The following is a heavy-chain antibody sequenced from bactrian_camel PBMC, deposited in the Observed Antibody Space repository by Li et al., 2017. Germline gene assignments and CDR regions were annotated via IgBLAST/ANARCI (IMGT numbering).Heavy chain of an antibody. CDR2: ISSNGGTI. J-gene: IGHJ4*01. V-gene: IGHV3S1*01. Sequence: HVQLVESGGGSVQPGGSLRLSCAASGFTFSRFSMYWVRQAPGKGLECVSFISSNGGTIEYVDSVKGRFTVSRDYAKNILYLQMNNLKPDDTAMYYCAIDSREYLHTSLLTTDYNYWGQGTQVTVS. D-gene: IGHD2*01. CDR3: AIDSREYLHTSLLTTDYNY. CDR1: GFTFSRFS.